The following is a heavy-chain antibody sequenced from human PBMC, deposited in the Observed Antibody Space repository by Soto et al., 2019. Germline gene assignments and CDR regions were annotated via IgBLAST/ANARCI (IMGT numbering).Heavy chain of an antibody. CDR1: GYSFTSYW. J-gene: IGHJ6*02. CDR2: IYPGDSDT. V-gene: IGHV5-51*01. CDR3: ARQRYSSSWFLVSGGYYYGMDV. D-gene: IGHD6-13*01. Sequence: GESLKISCKGSGYSFTSYWIGWVRQMPGKGLEWMGIIYPGDSDTRYSPSFQGQVTTSADKSISTAYLQWSSLKASDTAMYYCARQRYSSSWFLVSGGYYYGMDVWGQGTTVTVSS.